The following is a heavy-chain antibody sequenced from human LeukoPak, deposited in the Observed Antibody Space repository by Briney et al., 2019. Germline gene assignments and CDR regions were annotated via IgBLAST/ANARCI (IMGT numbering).Heavy chain of an antibody. J-gene: IGHJ4*02. V-gene: IGHV1-18*04. D-gene: IGHD3-10*01. Sequence: ASVKVSCKASGYTFTSYGISWVRQAPGQGLEWMGWISAYNGNTNYAQKPQGRGTMTTDTSTSTAYMELRSLRSDDAAVYYCGRGPYGSGDYWGQGTLVTVSS. CDR2: ISAYNGNT. CDR1: GYTFTSYG. CDR3: GRGPYGSGDY.